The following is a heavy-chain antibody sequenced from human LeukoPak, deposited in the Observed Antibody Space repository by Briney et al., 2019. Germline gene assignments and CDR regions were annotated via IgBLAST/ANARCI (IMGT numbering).Heavy chain of an antibody. CDR3: ARSSGWYSAFDI. D-gene: IGHD6-19*01. Sequence: GGSLRLSCAASGFTFSSYWMHWVRQAPGKGLVWVSRINSDGSSTSYADSVKGRFTISRDNAKNTLYLQMNSLRAEDTAVYYCARSSGWYSAFDIWGQGTMVTVSS. V-gene: IGHV3-74*01. CDR2: INSDGSST. CDR1: GFTFSSYW. J-gene: IGHJ3*02.